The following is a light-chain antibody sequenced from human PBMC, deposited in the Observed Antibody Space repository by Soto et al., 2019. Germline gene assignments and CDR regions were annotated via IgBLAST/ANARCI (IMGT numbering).Light chain of an antibody. CDR2: GES. CDR1: QSVSSSY. CDR3: QQYGSSPQT. Sequence: EIVLTQSPGTLSLSPGERATLSCRASQSVSSSYLAWYQQKPGQAPRLLIYGESSRATGIPDRFSGSGSGTDLTLTISRLEPEDFAVYYCQQYGSSPQTFGQGTKVDIK. J-gene: IGKJ1*01. V-gene: IGKV3-20*01.